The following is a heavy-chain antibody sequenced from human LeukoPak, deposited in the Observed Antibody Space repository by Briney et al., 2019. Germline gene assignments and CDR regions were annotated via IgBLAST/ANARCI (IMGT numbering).Heavy chain of an antibody. Sequence: ASVKVSCKASGGTFSSYAISWVRQAPRQGLEWMGRIIPILGIANYAQKFQGRVTITADKSTSTAYMELSSLRSEDTAVYYCARDQYDSSGMATIYYFDYWGQGTLVTVSS. D-gene: IGHD5-12*01. CDR3: ARDQYDSSGMATIYYFDY. J-gene: IGHJ4*02. V-gene: IGHV1-69*04. CDR1: GGTFSSYA. CDR2: IIPILGIA.